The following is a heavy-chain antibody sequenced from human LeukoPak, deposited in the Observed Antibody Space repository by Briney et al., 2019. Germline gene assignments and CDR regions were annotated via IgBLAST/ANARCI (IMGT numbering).Heavy chain of an antibody. J-gene: IGHJ4*02. CDR2: IYYTGRT. Sequence: SETLSLTCSVSGGSISSSAYHWSWFRQHPGKGLEWIGYIYYTGRTYYSPSLKSRVTISLDTSKNQFSLKLSYVNAADTAVYYCARYISSGLDYWGQGTLVTVSS. D-gene: IGHD6-6*01. V-gene: IGHV4-30-4*08. CDR3: ARYISSGLDY. CDR1: GGSISSSAYH.